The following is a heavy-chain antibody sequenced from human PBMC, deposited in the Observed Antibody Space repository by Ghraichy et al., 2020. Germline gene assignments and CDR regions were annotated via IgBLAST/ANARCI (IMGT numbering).Heavy chain of an antibody. CDR3: ARDRTGTTSAGDGDAFDI. CDR2: INPNSGGT. D-gene: IGHD1-1*01. V-gene: IGHV1-2*04. CDR1: GYTFTGYY. J-gene: IGHJ3*02. Sequence: ASVKVSCKASGYTFTGYYMHWVRQAPGQGLEWMGWINPNSGGTNYAQKFQGWVTMTRDTSISTAYMELSRLRSDDTAVYYCARDRTGTTSAGDGDAFDIWGQGTMVTVSS.